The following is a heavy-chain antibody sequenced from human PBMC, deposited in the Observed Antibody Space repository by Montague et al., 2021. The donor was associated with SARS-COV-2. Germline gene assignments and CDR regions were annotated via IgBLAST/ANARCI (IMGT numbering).Heavy chain of an antibody. CDR3: VRDPAPSGSGTFYDY. Sequence: SETLSLTCTVSGDSVSHDFRTWIRQPPGKGLEWIDYVYYSRSSSYNPSLRGRVSIAVDTSKNQFSLRLSTVAAADTAIYYCVRDPAPSGSGTFYDYWGQGTLVAVSS. CDR1: GDSVSHDF. CDR2: VYYSRSS. D-gene: IGHD1-26*01. J-gene: IGHJ4*02. V-gene: IGHV4-59*02.